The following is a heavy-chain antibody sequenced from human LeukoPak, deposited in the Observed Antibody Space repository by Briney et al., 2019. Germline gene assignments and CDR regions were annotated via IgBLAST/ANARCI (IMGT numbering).Heavy chain of an antibody. V-gene: IGHV3-66*01. J-gene: IGHJ6*03. CDR1: GFTVSSNY. D-gene: IGHD6-19*01. CDR3: ARELAVAGTRRGYYYYYYMDV. CDR2: IYSGGST. Sequence: GGSLRLSCAASGFTVSSNYMSWVRQAQGKGLEWVSVIYSGGSTYYADSVKGRFTISRDNSKNTLDLQMNSLRAEDTAVYYCARELAVAGTRRGYYYYYYMDVWGKGTTVTISS.